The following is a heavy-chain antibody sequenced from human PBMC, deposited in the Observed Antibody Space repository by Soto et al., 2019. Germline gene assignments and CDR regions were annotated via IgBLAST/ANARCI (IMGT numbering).Heavy chain of an antibody. J-gene: IGHJ4*02. CDR2: LWYDGSNK. Sequence: QVQLVESGGGVVQPGRSLRLSCAASGFTFSSYGMHWVRQAPGKGLEWVAVLWYDGSNKYYADSVKGRFTISRDNSKNTLYLQMNSLRAEDTAVYYCARAGGYDWFDYWGQGTLVTVSS. CDR1: GFTFSSYG. V-gene: IGHV3-33*01. CDR3: ARAGGYDWFDY. D-gene: IGHD5-12*01.